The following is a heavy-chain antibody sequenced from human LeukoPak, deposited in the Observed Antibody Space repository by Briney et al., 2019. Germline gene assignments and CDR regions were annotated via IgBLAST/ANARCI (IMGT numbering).Heavy chain of an antibody. CDR2: IKQDGSEK. D-gene: IGHD3-22*01. V-gene: IGHV3-7*01. CDR3: ARGANYYDSSGNKAEFDY. J-gene: IGHJ4*02. Sequence: PGGSLRLSCAASGFTFSNSWMSWVRQAPGKGLEWVAKIKQDGSEKYYVDSVKGRFTISRDNTKNSLYLQMSSLRAEDTAVYYCARGANYYDSSGNKAEFDYWGQGTLVTVSS. CDR1: GFTFSNSW.